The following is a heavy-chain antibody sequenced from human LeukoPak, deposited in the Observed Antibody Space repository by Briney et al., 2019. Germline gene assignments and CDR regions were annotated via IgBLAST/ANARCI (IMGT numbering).Heavy chain of an antibody. J-gene: IGHJ3*02. V-gene: IGHV3-48*01. Sequence: PGGSLRLSCAASGFIFSNYAMNWVRQAPGKGLEWVAFMGGSSSTMYYADSVKGRFIISRDNANNSLYLQMNSLRAEDTAVYFCARVVVVAPRSAFDIWGQGTMVTVSS. CDR3: ARVVVVAPRSAFDI. CDR1: GFIFSNYA. D-gene: IGHD2-2*01. CDR2: MGGSSSTM.